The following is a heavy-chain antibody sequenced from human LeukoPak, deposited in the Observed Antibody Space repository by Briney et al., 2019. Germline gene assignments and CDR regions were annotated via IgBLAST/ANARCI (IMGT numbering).Heavy chain of an antibody. Sequence: HSGGSLRLSCAASGFTFSTYAMSWVRQAPGQGLEWVSVITGSGSTIHYADSVKGRFTISRDNSKNTLYLQMNSLRAEDTAVYYCAKDDYWGQGTLVTVSS. CDR2: ITGSGSTI. CDR1: GFTFSTYA. CDR3: AKDDY. J-gene: IGHJ4*02. V-gene: IGHV3-23*01.